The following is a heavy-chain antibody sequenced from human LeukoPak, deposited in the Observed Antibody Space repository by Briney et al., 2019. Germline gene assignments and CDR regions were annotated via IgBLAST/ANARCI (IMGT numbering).Heavy chain of an antibody. Sequence: GGSLRLSCAASGFTFSSYGMHWVRQAPGKGLEWVAVIWYDGSNKYYADSVKGRFTISRDNSKNTLYLQMNSLRAEDTAVYYCARAENAFDIWGQGTMATVSS. CDR1: GFTFSSYG. CDR2: IWYDGSNK. V-gene: IGHV3-33*01. D-gene: IGHD5-24*01. CDR3: ARAENAFDI. J-gene: IGHJ3*02.